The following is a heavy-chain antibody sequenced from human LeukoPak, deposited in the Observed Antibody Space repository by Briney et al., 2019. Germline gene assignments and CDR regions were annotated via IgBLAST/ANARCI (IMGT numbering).Heavy chain of an antibody. Sequence: PSETLSLTCTVSGGSISSYYWGWIRQPPGEGLEWIGSIYYSGSTYYNPSLKSRVTISVDTPKNQFSLKLSSVTAADTAVYYCARAALLGYCSGTSCHQVGWFDPWGQGTLVTVSS. CDR3: ARAALLGYCSGTSCHQVGWFDP. CDR1: GGSISSYY. CDR2: IYYSGST. D-gene: IGHD2-15*01. V-gene: IGHV4-39*07. J-gene: IGHJ5*02.